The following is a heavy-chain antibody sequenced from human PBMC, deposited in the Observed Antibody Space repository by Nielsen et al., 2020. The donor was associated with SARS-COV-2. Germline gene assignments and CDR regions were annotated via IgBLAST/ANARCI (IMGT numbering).Heavy chain of an antibody. Sequence: GESLKISCAASGFTFSSYEMNWVRQAPGKGLEWVSYISSSGSTIYYADSVKGRFTISRDNAKNSLYLQMNSLRAEDTAVYYCARRGIRDDYYYYGMDVWGQGTTVTVSS. J-gene: IGHJ6*02. V-gene: IGHV3-48*03. D-gene: IGHD3-3*02. CDR3: ARRGIRDDYYYYGMDV. CDR2: ISSSGSTI. CDR1: GFTFSSYE.